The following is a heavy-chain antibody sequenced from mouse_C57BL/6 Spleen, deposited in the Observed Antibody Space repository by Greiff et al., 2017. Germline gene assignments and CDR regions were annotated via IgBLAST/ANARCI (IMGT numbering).Heavy chain of an antibody. CDR2: IDPSDSYT. V-gene: IGHV1-59*01. CDR3: ARKGLRGYYAMDY. J-gene: IGHJ4*01. Sequence: QVQLQQPGAELVRPGTSVKLSCKASGYTFTSYWMHWVKQRPGQGLEWIGVIDPSDSYTNYNQKFKGKATLTVYTSSSTAYMQLSSLTSEDSAVYYCARKGLRGYYAMDYWGQGTSVTVSS. D-gene: IGHD2-4*01. CDR1: GYTFTSYW.